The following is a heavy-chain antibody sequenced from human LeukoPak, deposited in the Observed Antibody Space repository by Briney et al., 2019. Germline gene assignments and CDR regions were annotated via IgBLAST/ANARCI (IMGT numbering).Heavy chain of an antibody. CDR1: GFAVSNTY. CDR2: ISGSGDNT. CDR3: AIVRFGELSYFVY. Sequence: PGGSLRLSCAASGFAVSNTYLTWVGQGPGKGLEGVSDISGSGDNTYYADSVKGRFTIYRDNSKNTLYLQMNSLRAEDAAVYYCAIVRFGELSYFVYCGQGALVTVSS. V-gene: IGHV3-23*01. J-gene: IGHJ4*02. D-gene: IGHD3-10*01.